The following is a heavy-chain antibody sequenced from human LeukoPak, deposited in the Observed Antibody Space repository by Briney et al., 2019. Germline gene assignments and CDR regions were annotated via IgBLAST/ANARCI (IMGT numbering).Heavy chain of an antibody. CDR3: ARHLSGITGYTYGRGIDY. Sequence: GGSLRLSCAASGFTFSSYAMSWVRQAPGKGLEWVSAISGSGGSTYYADSVKGRFTISRDNAKTSLYLQMNSLRAEDTAVYYCARHLSGITGYTYGRGIDYWGQGTLVTVSS. V-gene: IGHV3-23*01. CDR2: ISGSGGST. J-gene: IGHJ4*02. CDR1: GFTFSSYA. D-gene: IGHD5-18*01.